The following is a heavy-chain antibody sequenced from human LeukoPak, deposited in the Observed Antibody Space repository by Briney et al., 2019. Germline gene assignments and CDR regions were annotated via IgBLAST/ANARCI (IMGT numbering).Heavy chain of an antibody. V-gene: IGHV3-7*03. Sequence: QAGGSLRLSCAASGFTFSGYWMSWVRQAPGKGLEWVANIKQDGSEKYYVDSAKGRFTISRDNAKNSLYLQMNSLRAEDTAVYYCARGLNRGFDYWGQGTLVTVSS. J-gene: IGHJ4*02. CDR3: ARGLNRGFDY. CDR1: GFTFSGYW. CDR2: IKQDGSEK. D-gene: IGHD7-27*01.